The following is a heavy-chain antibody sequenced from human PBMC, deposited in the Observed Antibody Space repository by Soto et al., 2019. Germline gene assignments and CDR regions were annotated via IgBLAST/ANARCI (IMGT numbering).Heavy chain of an antibody. D-gene: IGHD2-15*01. CDR1: GFSFSNCG. Sequence: VQLVESGGGVVQPGRSLRLSCAASGFSFSNCGMHWVRQAPGKGLEWVAAISFDGSDKCYLESVKGRFTISRDNSKNTLFLQMNSLRVEDTAVYYCVKGSEVARQELDYWGQGTLVTVSS. CDR2: ISFDGSDK. J-gene: IGHJ4*02. CDR3: VKGSEVARQELDY. V-gene: IGHV3-30*18.